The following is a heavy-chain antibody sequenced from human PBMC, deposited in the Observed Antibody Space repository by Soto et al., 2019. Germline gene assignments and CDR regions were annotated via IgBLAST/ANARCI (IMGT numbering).Heavy chain of an antibody. V-gene: IGHV1-2*02. J-gene: IGHJ4*02. Sequence: ASVKVSCKASGYTFTGHYLHCVRQAPGQVLEWMGWINPNSGDTNYAQKFHGRVTMSRDTSISTAYLELSSLRSDDTAVYYCARLNYGGNPLDYWGQGALVTVSS. CDR2: INPNSGDT. D-gene: IGHD4-17*01. CDR3: ARLNYGGNPLDY. CDR1: GYTFTGHY.